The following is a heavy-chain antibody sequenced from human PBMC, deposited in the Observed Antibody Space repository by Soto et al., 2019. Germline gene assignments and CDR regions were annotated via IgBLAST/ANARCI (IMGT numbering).Heavy chain of an antibody. CDR3: AKAPRLVVRDRGRFDYYYYYGMDV. CDR2: ISGSGGST. CDR1: GFTFSSYA. V-gene: IGHV3-23*01. Sequence: GGSLRLSCAARGFTFSSYAMSWVRQAPGKGLEWVSAISGSGGSTYYADSVKGRFTISRDNSKNTLYLQMNSLRAEDTAVYYCAKAPRLVVRDRGRFDYYYYYGMDVWGQGTTVTVSS. D-gene: IGHD3-10*01. J-gene: IGHJ6*02.